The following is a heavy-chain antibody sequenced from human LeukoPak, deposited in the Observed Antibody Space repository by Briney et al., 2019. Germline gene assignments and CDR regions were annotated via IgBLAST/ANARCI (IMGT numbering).Heavy chain of an antibody. D-gene: IGHD1-1*01. CDR2: IYYTGNT. J-gene: IGHJ4*02. Sequence: SETLSLTCSVSGGSISGYYWSWIRQPPGRRLEWIGYIYYTGNTTYNPSLKSRVTISVDTSKNQFSLKLSSVTAADTAVYYCARRTTGTGPFDYWGQGTLVTVSS. V-gene: IGHV4-59*08. CDR3: ARRTTGTGPFDY. CDR1: GGSISGYY.